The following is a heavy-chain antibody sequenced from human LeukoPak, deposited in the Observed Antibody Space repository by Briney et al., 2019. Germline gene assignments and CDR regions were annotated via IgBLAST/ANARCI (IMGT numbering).Heavy chain of an antibody. J-gene: IGHJ6*02. CDR3: ARSGDYYYGMDV. CDR2: IYYSGST. CDR1: GDSISSYY. V-gene: IGHV4-59*01. Sequence: PSESLSLTCTVSGDSISSYYWSWIRQPPGKGLEWIGNIYYSGSTNYNPSLKSRVTISVDTSKNQFSLKLSSVTAADTAVYYCARSGDYYYGMDVWGQGTTVTVSS.